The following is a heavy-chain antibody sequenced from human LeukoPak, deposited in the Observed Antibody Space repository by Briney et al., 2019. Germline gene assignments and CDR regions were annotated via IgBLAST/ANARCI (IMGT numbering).Heavy chain of an antibody. J-gene: IGHJ4*02. CDR3: ARRATVREDYFDY. V-gene: IGHV3-7*05. Sequence: PGGSLGLSCAASGFTFSRFWMSWVGQAPGKGLEWVANIGQDGSQKEYVDTMKGRFTISRDNAKNSLHLEMNSLRGEDTAVYYCARRATVREDYFDYWGQGTPVTVSS. CDR1: GFTFSRFW. D-gene: IGHD4-17*01. CDR2: IGQDGSQK.